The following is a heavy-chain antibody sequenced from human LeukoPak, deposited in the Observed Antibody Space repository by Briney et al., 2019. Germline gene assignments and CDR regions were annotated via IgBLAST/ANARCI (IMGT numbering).Heavy chain of an antibody. Sequence: ASVKVSCKAPGYTFGSYDINWVRQATGQGLEWMGWVNPDTGNTGYARNFQGRVTITRNTSTSTAYMELSSLRSEDTAVYYCARGFHHYGSGNLDYWGQGTLVTVSS. CDR3: ARGFHHYGSGNLDY. J-gene: IGHJ4*02. V-gene: IGHV1-8*01. CDR2: VNPDTGNT. D-gene: IGHD3-10*01. CDR1: GYTFGSYD.